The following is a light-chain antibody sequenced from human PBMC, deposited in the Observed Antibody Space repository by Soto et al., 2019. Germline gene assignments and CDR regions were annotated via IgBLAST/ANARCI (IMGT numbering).Light chain of an antibody. Sequence: EIVLTQSPGTLSLSTGERATLSCRASQCVSNNYLAWYQQKPGQAPRLLIYGASNRATGIPDRFSGSGSGTDFTLTISRLEPEDFAVYYCQQYGSSGTFGQGTKVDIK. J-gene: IGKJ1*01. V-gene: IGKV3-20*01. CDR1: QCVSNNY. CDR2: GAS. CDR3: QQYGSSGT.